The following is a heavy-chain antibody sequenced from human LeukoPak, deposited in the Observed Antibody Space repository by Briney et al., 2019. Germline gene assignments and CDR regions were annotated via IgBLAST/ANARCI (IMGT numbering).Heavy chain of an antibody. CDR1: GGSISSYY. D-gene: IGHD3-10*01. J-gene: IGHJ5*02. CDR2: IYSSGGT. V-gene: IGHV4-4*07. CDR3: ARESVLLWFGELPWFDP. Sequence: SETLSLTCTVSGGSISSYYWSWIRQPAGKGLEWIGRIYSSGGTDYNPSLKSRVTMSVDTSKNQFSLKLSSVTAADTAVYYCARESVLLWFGELPWFDPWGQGTLVTVSS.